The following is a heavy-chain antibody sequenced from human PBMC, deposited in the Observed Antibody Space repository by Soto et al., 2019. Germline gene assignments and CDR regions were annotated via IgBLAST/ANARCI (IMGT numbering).Heavy chain of an antibody. V-gene: IGHV3-11*01. CDR2: ISSSGSAI. Sequence: PGGSLRLSCAASGFTFSDYYMSWIRQAPGKGLEWLSYISSSGSAIYYADSVKGRFTISRDNAKNSLYLQMNSLRAEDTAVYYCAKNNVGFGSFDYWGQGTPVTVSS. CDR1: GFTFSDYY. CDR3: AKNNVGFGSFDY. J-gene: IGHJ4*02. D-gene: IGHD3-10*01.